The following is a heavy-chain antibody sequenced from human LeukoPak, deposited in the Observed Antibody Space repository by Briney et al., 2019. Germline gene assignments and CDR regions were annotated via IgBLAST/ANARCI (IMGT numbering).Heavy chain of an antibody. Sequence: SETLSLTCTVSGGSISSYYWSWIRQPPGKGLEWIGYIYYSGSTNYNPSLKSRVTISVDTSKNQFSLKLSSVTAADTAVYYGARVLTFGGAIADYYMDVWGKGTTVTVSS. CDR1: GGSISSYY. J-gene: IGHJ6*03. CDR2: IYYSGST. V-gene: IGHV4-59*01. D-gene: IGHD3-16*02. CDR3: ARVLTFGGAIADYYMDV.